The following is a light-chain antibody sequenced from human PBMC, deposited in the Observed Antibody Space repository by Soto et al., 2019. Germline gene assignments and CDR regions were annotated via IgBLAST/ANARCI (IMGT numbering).Light chain of an antibody. CDR1: SSDVGSYNL. V-gene: IGLV2-23*01. CDR2: EGG. Sequence: QSALTQPASVSGSPGQSITISCTGTSSDVGSYNLVSWYQQHPDKAPKLMIYEGGKRPSGVSNRFSGSKSGNTASLTISGLQAEDEADYYCCSYAGSSSHVVFVGGTKVTVL. CDR3: CSYAGSSSHVV. J-gene: IGLJ2*01.